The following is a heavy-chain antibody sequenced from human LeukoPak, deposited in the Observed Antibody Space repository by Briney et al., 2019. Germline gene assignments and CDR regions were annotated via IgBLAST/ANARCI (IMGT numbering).Heavy chain of an antibody. V-gene: IGHV1-69*05. CDR2: IIPIFGTA. J-gene: IGHJ4*02. D-gene: IGHD3-3*01. CDR1: GGTFSSYA. CDR3: ATDLPAAGIFGVVIISRNY. Sequence: RASVKVSCKASGGTFSSYAISWVRQAPGQGLEWMGGIIPIFGTANYAQKFQGRVTITTDESTSTAYMELSSLRSEDTAVYYCATDLPAAGIFGVVIISRNYWGQGTLVTVSS.